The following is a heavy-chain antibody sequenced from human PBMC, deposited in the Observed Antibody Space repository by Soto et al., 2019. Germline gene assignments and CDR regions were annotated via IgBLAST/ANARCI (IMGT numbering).Heavy chain of an antibody. Sequence: PGGSLRLSCAASGFTFSMYWMHWVRQVPGKGPEWVSRINDDVISTNYADSVKGRFTISRDNAKNTLYLQMNALRVEDTAVYYCTRGHRSTSTGTGDFWGQGTLVTVSS. D-gene: IGHD1-1*01. CDR3: TRGHRSTSTGTGDF. V-gene: IGHV3-74*01. J-gene: IGHJ4*02. CDR2: INDDVIST. CDR1: GFTFSMYW.